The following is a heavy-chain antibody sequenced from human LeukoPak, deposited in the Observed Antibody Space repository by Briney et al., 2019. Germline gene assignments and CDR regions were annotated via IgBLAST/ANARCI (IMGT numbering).Heavy chain of an antibody. V-gene: IGHV3-23*01. Sequence: GGSLRLSCAASGFSFSRYWMSWVRQAPGKGLEWVSAISGSGGSTYYADSVKGRFTIYRDNSKNTLYLQMNSLRAEDTAIYFCAKDWVAVPLYYFDFWGQGNLVTVSS. J-gene: IGHJ4*02. D-gene: IGHD6-19*01. CDR1: GFSFSRYW. CDR2: ISGSGGST. CDR3: AKDWVAVPLYYFDF.